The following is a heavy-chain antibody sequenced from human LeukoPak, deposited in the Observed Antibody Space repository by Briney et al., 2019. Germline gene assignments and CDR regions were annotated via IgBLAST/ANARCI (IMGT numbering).Heavy chain of an antibody. CDR2: IYYSGST. CDR1: GGSISSHY. V-gene: IGHV4-59*08. Sequence: SETLSLTCTVSGGSISSHYWSWIRQPPGKGLEWIGYIYYSGSTNYNPSLKSRVTISVDTSKNQFSLKLSSVTAADTAVYYCARRITDSGSYSEFDYWGQGTLVTVSS. D-gene: IGHD1-26*01. J-gene: IGHJ4*02. CDR3: ARRITDSGSYSEFDY.